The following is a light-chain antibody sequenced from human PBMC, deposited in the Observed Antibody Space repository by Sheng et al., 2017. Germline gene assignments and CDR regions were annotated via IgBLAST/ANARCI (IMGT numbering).Light chain of an antibody. Sequence: DIQMTQSPSSLSASVGDRVTITCRASQGNSNYLAWYQQQPGKVPKLLIYAASTLQSGVTSRFSGSGSGTEFTLTISSLQPEDVAIYYCQRYNSAPLTFGGGTKVEIK. CDR2: AAS. V-gene: IGKV1-27*01. CDR3: QRYNSAPLT. CDR1: QGNSNY. J-gene: IGKJ4*01.